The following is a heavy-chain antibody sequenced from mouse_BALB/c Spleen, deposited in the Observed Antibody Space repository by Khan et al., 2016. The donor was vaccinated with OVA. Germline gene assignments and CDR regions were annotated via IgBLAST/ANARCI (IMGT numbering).Heavy chain of an antibody. V-gene: IGHV1S136*01. Sequence: EVKLEESGPELVKPGASVKMSCKASGYTFTNYVLHWVKQKPGQGLEWIGYINPYNGGTKYNEKFKGKATLASDKSSITANMELNSLTSEDSAVYYCARGNWQSYYFDNWGQGTTLTLSS. CDR2: INPYNGGT. CDR3: ARGNWQSYYFDN. J-gene: IGHJ2*01. D-gene: IGHD4-1*01. CDR1: GYTFTNYV.